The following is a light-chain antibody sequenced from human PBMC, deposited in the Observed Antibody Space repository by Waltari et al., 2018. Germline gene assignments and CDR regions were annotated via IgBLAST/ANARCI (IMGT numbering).Light chain of an antibody. CDR2: GTR. CDR1: RSHTGDNT. Sequence: QSVLTQPPSASGPPGQSILIPCSGSRSHTGDNTLTWYHQAPGTAPKLLIYGTRERPSGVSNRLSGSKSGTSASLAISALQPEDEADYYCAAWDDSLNGPVFGTGTKVTVL. J-gene: IGLJ1*01. CDR3: AAWDDSLNGPV. V-gene: IGLV1-44*01.